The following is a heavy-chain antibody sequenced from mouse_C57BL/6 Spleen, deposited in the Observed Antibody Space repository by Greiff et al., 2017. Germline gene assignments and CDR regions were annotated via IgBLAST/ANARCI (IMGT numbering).Heavy chain of an antibody. V-gene: IGHV1-4*01. CDR3: ARRTTVVADYAMDY. D-gene: IGHD1-1*01. CDR2: INPSSGYT. J-gene: IGHJ4*01. Sequence: QVHVKQSGAELARPGASVKMSCKASGYTFTSYTMHWVKQRPGQGLEWIGYINPSSGYTKYNQKFKDKATLTADKSSSTAYMQLSSLTSEDSAVYYCARRTTVVADYAMDYWGQGTSVTVSS. CDR1: GYTFTSYT.